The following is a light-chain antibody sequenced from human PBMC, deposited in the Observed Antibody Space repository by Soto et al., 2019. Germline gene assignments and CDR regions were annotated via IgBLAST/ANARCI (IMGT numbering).Light chain of an antibody. CDR1: QNIDIY. Sequence: DIQMTQSPASLSASIGDTVTIACRASQNIDIYLNWYQHKPGTVPKLLIYAASGLQTGVPSRFSGSGSGTDFSLTTSSLQPEDFATYYCQQSRTTPWTFGQGTKVDIK. CDR2: AAS. J-gene: IGKJ1*01. CDR3: QQSRTTPWT. V-gene: IGKV1-39*01.